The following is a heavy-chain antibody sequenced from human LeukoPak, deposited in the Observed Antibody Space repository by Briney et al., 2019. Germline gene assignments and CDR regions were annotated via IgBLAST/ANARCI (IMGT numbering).Heavy chain of an antibody. V-gene: IGHV1-2*02. Sequence: GASVKVSCKASGYTFTAYYMHWVRQAPGQGLEWMGWINPNSGGTNYAQKFQGRVTMTRDTSISTAYMELSRLRSDDTAVYYCARDRGYSYGSTNWFDPWGQETLVTVSS. J-gene: IGHJ5*02. D-gene: IGHD5-18*01. CDR3: ARDRGYSYGSTNWFDP. CDR2: INPNSGGT. CDR1: GYTFTAYY.